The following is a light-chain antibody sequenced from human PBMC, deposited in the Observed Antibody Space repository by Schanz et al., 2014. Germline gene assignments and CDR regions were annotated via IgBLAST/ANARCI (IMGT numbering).Light chain of an antibody. CDR3: QTWGTAMVI. Sequence: QLVLTQSPSASASLGASVKLTCTLSSGHSAYAIAWHQQQPEKGPRYLMRLNNDGSHSKGDGIPDRFSGSSSGAERYLTISSLQSEDEADYYCQTWGTAMVIFGGGTKVTVL. CDR1: SGHSAYA. CDR2: LNNDGSH. V-gene: IGLV4-69*01. J-gene: IGLJ2*01.